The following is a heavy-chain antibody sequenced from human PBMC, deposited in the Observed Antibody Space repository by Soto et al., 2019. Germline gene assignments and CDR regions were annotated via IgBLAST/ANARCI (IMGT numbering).Heavy chain of an antibody. CDR2: IYYSGST. V-gene: IGHV4-31*03. CDR3: ARDRRVVVVTAPYWYFDL. J-gene: IGHJ2*01. CDR1: GGSISSGGYY. D-gene: IGHD2-21*02. Sequence: QVQLQESGPGLVKPSQTLSLTCTVSGGSISSGGYYWSWIRQHPGKGLEWIGYIYYSGSTYYNPSLKSRVTISVDTSKNQFSLKLISVTAADTAVYYCARDRRVVVVTAPYWYFDLWGRGTLVTVSS.